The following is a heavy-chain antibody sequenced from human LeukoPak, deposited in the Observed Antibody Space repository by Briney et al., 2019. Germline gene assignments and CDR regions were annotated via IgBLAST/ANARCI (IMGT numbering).Heavy chain of an antibody. Sequence: SETLSLTCAVYGGSFSGYDWSWIRQPPGKGLEWIGEINHSGSTNYNPSLKSRVTISVDTSKNQFSLKLSSVTAADTAVYYCARGSDGYCSGGSCYSINYFDYWGQGTLVTVSS. D-gene: IGHD2-15*01. CDR2: INHSGST. V-gene: IGHV4-34*01. CDR3: ARGSDGYCSGGSCYSINYFDY. CDR1: GGSFSGYD. J-gene: IGHJ4*02.